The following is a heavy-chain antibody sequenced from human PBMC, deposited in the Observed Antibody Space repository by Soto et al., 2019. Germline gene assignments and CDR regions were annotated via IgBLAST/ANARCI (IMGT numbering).Heavy chain of an antibody. CDR3: GRVGGLGSGFDF. V-gene: IGHV4-30-2*01. J-gene: IGHJ3*01. D-gene: IGHD3-16*01. Sequence: QLQLQESGSGLVRPSETLYLTCDVSGGSLSSGGYSWNWIRQTPGKGLEWIGYVYHAGNTYYNPSLRNRVTSSVDNSKNQFSLKLTSVTAADTAVYYCGRVGGLGSGFDFWGHGTKVTVSS. CDR1: GGSLSSGGYS. CDR2: VYHAGNT.